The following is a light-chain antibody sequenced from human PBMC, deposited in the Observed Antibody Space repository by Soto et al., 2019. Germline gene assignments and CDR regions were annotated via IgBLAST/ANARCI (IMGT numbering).Light chain of an antibody. Sequence: QSVLTQPASVSGSPGQSITISCTGTSSDVGSYNLVSWYQQHPGKAPKLMIYEGSKRPSGVSNRLSGSKSGNTASLTISGLQAEDEADYYCCSFAGRSTYVFGTGTKLTVL. V-gene: IGLV2-23*01. J-gene: IGLJ1*01. CDR1: SSDVGSYNL. CDR3: CSFAGRSTYV. CDR2: EGS.